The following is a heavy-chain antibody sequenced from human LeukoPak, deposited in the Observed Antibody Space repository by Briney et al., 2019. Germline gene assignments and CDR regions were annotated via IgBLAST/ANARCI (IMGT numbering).Heavy chain of an antibody. CDR3: ATNVDTASLYYSFGMDV. D-gene: IGHD5-18*01. V-gene: IGHV4-34*01. J-gene: IGHJ6*02. Sequence: PSETLSLTCAVYGGSFSGYYWSWIRQPPGKGLEWIGEINHSGSTNYNPSLNSRVTISVDTSKNQCSLKLRSVTAADTAVYYCATNVDTASLYYSFGMDVWGQGTTVTASS. CDR2: INHSGST. CDR1: GGSFSGYY.